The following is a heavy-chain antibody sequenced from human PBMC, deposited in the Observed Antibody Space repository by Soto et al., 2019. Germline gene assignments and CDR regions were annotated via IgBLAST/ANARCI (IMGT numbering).Heavy chain of an antibody. Sequence: QVQLQESGPGLVKPSQTLSLTCSVSGGAINNRDYYWSWIRQHPGKGLEWIVNIFYSGSTDYNPSLKVRLTISIGTSKNEFALKLTSVTAADTAVYYCVRDLPAFKSFGSGMDVWGQGTTVTVSS. CDR1: GGAINNRDYY. CDR2: IFYSGST. V-gene: IGHV4-31*03. CDR3: VRDLPAFKSFGSGMDV. J-gene: IGHJ6*02. D-gene: IGHD3-16*01.